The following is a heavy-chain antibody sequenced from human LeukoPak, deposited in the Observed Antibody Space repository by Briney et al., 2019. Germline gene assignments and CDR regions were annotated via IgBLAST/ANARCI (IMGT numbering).Heavy chain of an antibody. CDR2: IYSGGST. D-gene: IGHD1-7*01. CDR1: GFTFSTYS. CDR3: ARDDGNWNYDY. Sequence: GGSLRLSCAASGFTFSTYSMNWVRQAPGKGLEWVSVIYSGGSTYYADSVKGRFTISRDNSKNTLYLQMNSLRAEDTAVYYCARDDGNWNYDYWGQGTLVTVSS. V-gene: IGHV3-53*01. J-gene: IGHJ4*02.